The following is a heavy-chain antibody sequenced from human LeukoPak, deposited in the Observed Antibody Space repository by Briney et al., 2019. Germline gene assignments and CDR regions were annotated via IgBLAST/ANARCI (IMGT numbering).Heavy chain of an antibody. CDR1: GFTFSTYA. CDR2: LSGGGGTT. J-gene: IGHJ4*02. V-gene: IGHV3-23*01. CDR3: ARVRLQPSYYFDF. D-gene: IGHD5-18*01. Sequence: PGGSLRLSCEASGFTFSTYAMSWVRQASGKGLEWVSCLSGGGGTTFYPDSVKGRFTISRDNSKNTLYLQMNSLRAEDTAMYYCARVRLQPSYYFDFWGQGTLVTVSS.